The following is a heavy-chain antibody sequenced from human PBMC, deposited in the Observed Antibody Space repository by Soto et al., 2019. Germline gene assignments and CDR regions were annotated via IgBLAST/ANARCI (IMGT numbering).Heavy chain of an antibody. V-gene: IGHV1-8*01. J-gene: IGHJ3*02. CDR2: MNPNSGNT. Sequence: QVQLVQSEAEVKKPGASVKVSCKASGYTFTSYDINWVRQATGQGLEWMGWMNPNSGNTGYAQKFQGRVTMTRNTSISTAYMELSSLRSEDTPVYYCAIGINYYASGDDAFDIWGQGTMVTVSS. D-gene: IGHD3-10*01. CDR3: AIGINYYASGDDAFDI. CDR1: GYTFTSYD.